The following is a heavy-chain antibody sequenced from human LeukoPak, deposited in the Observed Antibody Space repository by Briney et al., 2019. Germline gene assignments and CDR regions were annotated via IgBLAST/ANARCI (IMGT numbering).Heavy chain of an antibody. CDR3: ASEDYGSGSYFYY. CDR1: GGTFSSYA. D-gene: IGHD3-10*01. V-gene: IGHV1-69*04. CDR2: IIPILGIA. J-gene: IGHJ4*02. Sequence: GASVKVSCKASGGTFSSYAISWVRQAPGQGLEWMGRIIPILGIANYAQKFQGRVTITADKSTSTAYMELSSLRSEDTAVYYCASEDYGSGSYFYYWGQGTLVTVSS.